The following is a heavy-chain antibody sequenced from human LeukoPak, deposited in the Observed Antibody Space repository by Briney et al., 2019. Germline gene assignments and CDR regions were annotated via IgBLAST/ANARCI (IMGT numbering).Heavy chain of an antibody. CDR1: RFTFSSYA. CDR3: ARGVVGATMNFDY. CDR2: ISYDGSNK. Sequence: GGSLRLSCAASRFTFSSYAMHWVRQAPGKGLEWVAVISYDGSNKYYADSVKGRFTISRDNSKNTLYLQMNSLRAEDTAVYYCARGVVGATMNFDYWGQGTLVTVSS. D-gene: IGHD1-26*01. J-gene: IGHJ4*02. V-gene: IGHV3-30-3*01.